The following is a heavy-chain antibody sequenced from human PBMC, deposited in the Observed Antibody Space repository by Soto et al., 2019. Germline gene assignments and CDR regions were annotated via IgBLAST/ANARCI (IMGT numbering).Heavy chain of an antibody. Sequence: EVQLVESGGGLVKPGGSLRLSCVASGFTLRSYSMNWVRQAPGKGLEWVSSISTSSTYIYYADSVKGRFTISSDNAKNSLYLQMHSLRAEDTAVYYCARSGSGYNDAFDIWGQGTMVTVSS. D-gene: IGHD3-9*01. V-gene: IGHV3-21*01. CDR3: ARSGSGYNDAFDI. J-gene: IGHJ3*02. CDR1: GFTLRSYS. CDR2: ISTSSTYI.